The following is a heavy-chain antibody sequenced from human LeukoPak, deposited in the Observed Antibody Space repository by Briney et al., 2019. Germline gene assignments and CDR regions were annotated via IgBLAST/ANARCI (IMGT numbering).Heavy chain of an antibody. CDR3: ARFTGSYKLDY. J-gene: IGHJ4*02. CDR2: IYYSGST. CDR1: GGSISSYY. V-gene: IGHV4-59*01. D-gene: IGHD3-10*01. Sequence: PSETLFLTCTVSGGSISSYYWSWIRQPPGKGLEWIGYIYYSGSTNYNPSLKSRVTISVDTSKNQFSLKLSSVTAADTAVYYCARFTGSYKLDYWGQGTLVTVSS.